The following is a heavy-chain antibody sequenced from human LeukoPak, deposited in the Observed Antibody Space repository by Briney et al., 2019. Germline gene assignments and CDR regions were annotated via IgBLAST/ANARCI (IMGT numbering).Heavy chain of an antibody. CDR1: GYTFTSYD. J-gene: IGHJ6*02. D-gene: IGHD4-23*01. CDR2: MNPNSGNT. CDR3: ARGGGRTTLVTPGYYYYGMDV. Sequence: GASVKVSCKASGYTFTSYDINWVRQATGQGLEWMGWMNPNSGNTGYAQKFQGRVTMTRNTSISTAYMELSSLRSEDTAVYYCARGGGRTTLVTPGYYYYGMDVWGQGTTVTVSS. V-gene: IGHV1-8*01.